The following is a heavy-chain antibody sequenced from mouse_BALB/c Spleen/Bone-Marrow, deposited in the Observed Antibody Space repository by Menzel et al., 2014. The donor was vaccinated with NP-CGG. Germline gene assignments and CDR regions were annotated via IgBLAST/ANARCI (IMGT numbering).Heavy chain of an antibody. V-gene: IGHV14-1*02. J-gene: IGHJ4*01. CDR1: GFNIKDYY. CDR3: ARGLRHAMDY. Sequence: EVKLVESGAELVRPGALVKLSCKASGFNIKDYYMHWVKQRPEQGLEWIGWIDPENGNTIYDPKFQGKASITAVTSSNTAYLQLSSLPSEDTAVYYCARGLRHAMDYWGQGTSVTVSS. CDR2: IDPENGNT. D-gene: IGHD2-4*01.